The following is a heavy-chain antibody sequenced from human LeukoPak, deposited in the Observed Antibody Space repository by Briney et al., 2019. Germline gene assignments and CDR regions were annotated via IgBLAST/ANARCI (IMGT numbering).Heavy chain of an antibody. J-gene: IGHJ4*02. CDR2: IKSDGSST. CDR3: ASQSRYGLDY. V-gene: IGHV3-74*01. Sequence: PGGSLRLSCAASGFTFSTYWMHWVRQAPGKGLVWVSRIKSDGSSTIYADSVKGRFTISRDNAKNTLYLQMNSLRAEDTAVYYCASQSRYGLDYWGQGNLVTVSS. CDR1: GFTFSTYW. D-gene: IGHD5-12*01.